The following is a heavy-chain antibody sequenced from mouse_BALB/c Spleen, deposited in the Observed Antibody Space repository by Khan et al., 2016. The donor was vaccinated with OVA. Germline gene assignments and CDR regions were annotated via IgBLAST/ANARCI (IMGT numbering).Heavy chain of an antibody. V-gene: IGHV5-4*02. CDR3: RRSYYGDTFAY. J-gene: IGHJ3*01. CDR2: ISAGGSYI. CDR1: GFTFSDYY. D-gene: IGHD2-13*01. Sequence: EVELVESGGDLVKPGGSLKLSCAASGFTFSDYYMYWVHQTPDERLEWVATISAGGSYIYYPDNVKGRFTISRDNSTNTPYLQISSLTSEDSALYCCRRSYYGDTFAYWGHGTLVTVSA.